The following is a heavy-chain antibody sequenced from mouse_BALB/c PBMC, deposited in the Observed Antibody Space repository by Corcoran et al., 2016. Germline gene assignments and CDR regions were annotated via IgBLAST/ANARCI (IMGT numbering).Heavy chain of an antibody. CDR1: GYSFTGYT. CDR3: ARGTTVVEGYAMDY. Sequence: EVPLQQSGPELVKPGASMKISCKASGYSFTGYTMNWVKQSHGKNLEWIGLINPYNGGTSYNQKFKGKATLTVDKSSSTAYMELLSLTSEDSAVYYCARGTTVVEGYAMDYWGQGTSVTVSS. V-gene: IGHV1-18*01. CDR2: INPYNGGT. J-gene: IGHJ4*01. D-gene: IGHD1-1*01.